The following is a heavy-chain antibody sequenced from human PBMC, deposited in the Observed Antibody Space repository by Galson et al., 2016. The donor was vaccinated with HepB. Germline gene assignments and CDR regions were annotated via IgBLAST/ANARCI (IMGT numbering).Heavy chain of an antibody. J-gene: IGHJ3*02. CDR2: IYYSGST. CDR3: ARVRTTVAQALAFDI. CDR1: GGSISSGGYY. Sequence: TLSLTCTVSGGSISSGGYYWSWIRQHPGKGLEWIGYIYYSGSTYHNPSLKSRVTIAVDTSKNQFSLKLSSVTAADTAVYFCARVRTTVAQALAFDIWAKGQWSPSLQ. V-gene: IGHV4-31*03. D-gene: IGHD4-23*01.